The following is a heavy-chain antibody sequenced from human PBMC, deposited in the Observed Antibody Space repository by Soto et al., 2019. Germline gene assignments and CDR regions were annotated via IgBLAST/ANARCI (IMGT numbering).Heavy chain of an antibody. CDR1: GGSISSYY. Sequence: QVQLQESGPGLVKPSETLSLTCTVSGGSISSYYWSWIRQPPGKGLEWIGYIYYSGSTNYNPSLKSRVTISVDTSKNQFSLKLSSVTAADTAVYYCARRVYDILTGYYNYDYWGQGTLVTVSS. J-gene: IGHJ4*02. CDR3: ARRVYDILTGYYNYDY. V-gene: IGHV4-59*08. CDR2: IYYSGST. D-gene: IGHD3-9*01.